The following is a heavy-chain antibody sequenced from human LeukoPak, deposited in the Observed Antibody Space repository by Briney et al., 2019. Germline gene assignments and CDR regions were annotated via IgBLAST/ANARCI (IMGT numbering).Heavy chain of an antibody. CDR1: GYTFTGYY. CDR2: INPSGGST. D-gene: IGHD6-13*01. Sequence: GASVKVSCKASGYTFTGYYMHWVRQAPGQGLEWMGIINPSGGSTSYAQEFQGRVTMTRDTSTSTVYMELSSLRSEDTAVYYCARDTAAAGPFDYWGQGTLVTVSS. V-gene: IGHV1-46*01. J-gene: IGHJ4*02. CDR3: ARDTAAAGPFDY.